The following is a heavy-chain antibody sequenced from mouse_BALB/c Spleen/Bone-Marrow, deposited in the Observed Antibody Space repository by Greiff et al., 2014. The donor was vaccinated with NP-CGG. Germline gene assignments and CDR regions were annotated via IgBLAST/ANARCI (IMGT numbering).Heavy chain of an antibody. Sequence: VQLQESGAELVKPGASVKLSCKASGYTFSNYYMYWVKQRPGQGLEWIGESNPSNGGSNFNEKFKSKATLTVDKSSSTAYMQLSSRTSEDAEVEDCTRSKYGYWYFDGRGAGNTVNVSS. D-gene: IGHD5-1-1*01. CDR2: SNPSNGGS. V-gene: IGHV1S81*02. CDR1: GYTFSNYY. CDR3: TRSKYGYWYFDG. J-gene: IGHJ1*01.